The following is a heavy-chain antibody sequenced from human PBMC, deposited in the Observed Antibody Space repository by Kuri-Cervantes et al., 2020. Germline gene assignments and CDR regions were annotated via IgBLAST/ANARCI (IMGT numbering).Heavy chain of an antibody. Sequence: GESLKISCAASGFTVSTNYMSWVRQAPGKGLEWVSVIYSSGNTYYVDSVKGRFTISRDNSTNTLYLQMNSLRAEDTAVYFCARVGCSGGSCYYYYGMDVWGQGTTVTVSS. CDR3: ARVGCSGGSCYYYYGMDV. D-gene: IGHD2-15*01. V-gene: IGHV3-66*02. CDR1: GFTVSTNY. J-gene: IGHJ6*02. CDR2: IYSSGNT.